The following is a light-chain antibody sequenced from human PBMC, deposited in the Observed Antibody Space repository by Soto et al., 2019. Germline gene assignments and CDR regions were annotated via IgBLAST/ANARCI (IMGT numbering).Light chain of an antibody. CDR3: RQYGRSLEFA. Sequence: NVLTQSPGALSLSPRARATLSRRAIQTVSSNFLAWYQEKPGQGPRLLIYGASTRATGIPDRFSGSGSGTDFTLTISRLDPEDFAVYYCRQYGRSLEFAVGGGTKVDIK. J-gene: IGKJ4*01. CDR2: GAS. CDR1: QTVSSNF. V-gene: IGKV3-20*01.